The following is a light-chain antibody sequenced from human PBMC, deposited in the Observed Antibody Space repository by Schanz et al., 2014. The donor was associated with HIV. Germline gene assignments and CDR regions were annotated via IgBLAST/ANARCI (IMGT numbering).Light chain of an antibody. V-gene: IGLV2-8*01. CDR3: SSLAADNTLV. CDR1: NNDVGAYNC. CDR2: EVN. Sequence: QSALTQPASVSGSPGQSIAISCTGTNNDVGAYNCVSWYQLHPGRAPKLIIFEVNRRPSGVPNRFSGSKSGNTASLTVSELLAEDEGDYYCSSLAADNTLVFGGGTKLTVL. J-gene: IGLJ2*01.